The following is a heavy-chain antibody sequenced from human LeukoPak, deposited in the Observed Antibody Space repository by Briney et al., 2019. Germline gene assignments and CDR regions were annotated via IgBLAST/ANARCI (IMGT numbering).Heavy chain of an antibody. D-gene: IGHD6-19*01. CDR1: GFTFSTYW. J-gene: IGHJ4*02. Sequence: PGGSLRVSCAASGFTFSTYWMHWVRQAPGKGLVWVSRIDSDGSSTTYADSVKGRFTISRDNAENTLYLQMNSLRADDTAVYYCARDPSALAGYFDYWGQGTLVSVSS. CDR3: ARDPSALAGYFDY. V-gene: IGHV3-74*01. CDR2: IDSDGSST.